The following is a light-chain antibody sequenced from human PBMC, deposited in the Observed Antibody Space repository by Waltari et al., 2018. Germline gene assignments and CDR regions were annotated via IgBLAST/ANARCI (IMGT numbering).Light chain of an antibody. CDR3: QQYKDWPPAT. Sequence: EIVMTQSPATLSVSPGERATLSCRANQSISNNLAWYQQRPGQAPRVVIYAASTRATGVPARFSGSGFGTEFTLTISSLQSEDFAVYYCQQYKDWPPATFGQGTKLVIK. CDR1: QSISNN. J-gene: IGKJ2*01. V-gene: IGKV3-15*01. CDR2: AAS.